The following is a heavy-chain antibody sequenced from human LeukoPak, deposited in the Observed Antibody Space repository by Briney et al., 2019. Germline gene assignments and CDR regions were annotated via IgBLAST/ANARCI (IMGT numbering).Heavy chain of an antibody. D-gene: IGHD3-22*01. Sequence: VASVKVSCKASGGTLSSYAISWGRQAPGQGLEWVGRIIPILGIANYAQKFQGRVTITADKSTSTAYMELSSLRSEDTAVYYCAGTYYYDSSGYYPQAFDIWGQGTMVTVSS. CDR1: GGTLSSYA. V-gene: IGHV1-69*04. CDR2: IIPILGIA. CDR3: AGTYYYDSSGYYPQAFDI. J-gene: IGHJ3*02.